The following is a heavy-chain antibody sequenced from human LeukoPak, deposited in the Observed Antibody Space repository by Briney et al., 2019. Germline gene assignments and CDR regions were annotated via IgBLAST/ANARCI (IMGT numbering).Heavy chain of an antibody. J-gene: IGHJ4*02. CDR2: IKQDGSEK. Sequence: GGSLRLSCAASGFTFSSYWMSWVRQAPGKGLEWVANIKQDGSEKYYVDSVKGRFTISRDNAKNSLYLQMNSLRAEDTAVYYCARRTVGCSGGSCYPVYFDYWGQGTLVTVSS. CDR1: GFTFSSYW. V-gene: IGHV3-7*01. CDR3: ARRTVGCSGGSCYPVYFDY. D-gene: IGHD2-15*01.